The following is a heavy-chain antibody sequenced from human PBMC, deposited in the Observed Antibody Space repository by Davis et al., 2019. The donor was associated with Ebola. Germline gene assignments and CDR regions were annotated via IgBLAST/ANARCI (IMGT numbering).Heavy chain of an antibody. CDR1: GGSISSYY. V-gene: IGHV4-4*07. CDR3: ARAAIQYSNYFYYYYYMDV. CDR2: IYTSGST. J-gene: IGHJ6*03. D-gene: IGHD4-11*01. Sequence: PSETLSLTCTVSGGSISSYYWSWIRQPAGKGLEWIGRIYTSGSTNYNPSLKSRVTISVDTSKNQFSLKLSSVTAADTAVYYCARAAIQYSNYFYYYYYMDVWGKGTTVTVSS.